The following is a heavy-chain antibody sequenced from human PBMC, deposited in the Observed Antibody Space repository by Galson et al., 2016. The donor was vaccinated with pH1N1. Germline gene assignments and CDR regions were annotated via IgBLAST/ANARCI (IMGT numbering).Heavy chain of an antibody. Sequence: SLRLSCAASGFSFGSYEMTWVRQAPGKGLEWVAYVSSSGSTKFYADSVKGRFTISRDNVEKSVYLQMNGLRGEDTAVYYCARDGGYYIDSSGYYLDYWGQGTLVTVSS. V-gene: IGHV3-48*03. J-gene: IGHJ4*02. CDR2: VSSSGSTK. CDR1: GFSFGSYE. CDR3: ARDGGYYIDSSGYYLDY. D-gene: IGHD3-22*01.